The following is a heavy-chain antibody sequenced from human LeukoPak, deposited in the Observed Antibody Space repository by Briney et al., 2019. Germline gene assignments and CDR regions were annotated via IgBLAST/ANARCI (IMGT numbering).Heavy chain of an antibody. D-gene: IGHD2-15*01. CDR1: GFTFSDYF. CDR2: IRGSGGST. V-gene: IGHV3-23*01. CDR3: TTDWVVVVAATPRSFY. Sequence: GGSLRLSCAVSGFTFSDYFMTWIRQAPGKGLEWVSLIRGSGGSTYYADSVRGRFTISRDNSKNTLYLQMNSLKTEDTAVYYCTTDWVVVVAATPRSFYWGQGTLVTVSS. J-gene: IGHJ4*02.